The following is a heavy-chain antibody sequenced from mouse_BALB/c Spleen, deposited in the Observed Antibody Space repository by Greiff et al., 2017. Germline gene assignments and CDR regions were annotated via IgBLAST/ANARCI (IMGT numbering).Heavy chain of an antibody. CDR3: ARGYYGSSLYAMDY. J-gene: IGHJ4*01. Sequence: SGPELVKPGASVKISCKASGYTFTDYNMHWVKQSHGKSLEWIGYIYPYNGGTGYNQKFKSKATLTVDNSSSTAYMELRSLTSEDSAVYYCARGYYGSSLYAMDYWGQGTSVTVSS. V-gene: IGHV1S29*02. CDR2: IYPYNGGT. D-gene: IGHD1-1*01. CDR1: GYTFTDYN.